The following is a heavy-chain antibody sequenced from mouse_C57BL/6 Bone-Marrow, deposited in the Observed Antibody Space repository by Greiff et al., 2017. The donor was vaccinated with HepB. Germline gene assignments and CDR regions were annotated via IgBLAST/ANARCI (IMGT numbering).Heavy chain of an antibody. CDR1: GYTFTSYW. CDR3: ARKIYYDYDAWFAY. D-gene: IGHD2-4*01. Sequence: QVQLQQPGAELVRPGSSVKLSCKASGYTFTSYWMHWVKQRPIQGLEWIGNIDPSDSETHYNHKFKDKATLTVDKSSSTAYMQLSSLTSEDSAVYYCARKIYYDYDAWFAYWGQGTLVTVSA. V-gene: IGHV1-52*01. CDR2: IDPSDSET. J-gene: IGHJ3*01.